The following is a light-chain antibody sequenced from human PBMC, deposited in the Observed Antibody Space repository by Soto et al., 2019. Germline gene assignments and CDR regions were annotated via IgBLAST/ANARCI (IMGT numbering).Light chain of an antibody. CDR2: DAS. CDR1: HRISSN. CDR3: QQYNNWPPIT. J-gene: IGKJ5*01. Sequence: IVMTQSPAALSVSPGERATLSCRASHRISSNLAWYQQKPGQAPRLLIYDASTRAPGIPTRFSGSGSGTEFTLTISSLQSEDFAVYYCQQYNNWPPITFGQGTRLEI. V-gene: IGKV3-15*01.